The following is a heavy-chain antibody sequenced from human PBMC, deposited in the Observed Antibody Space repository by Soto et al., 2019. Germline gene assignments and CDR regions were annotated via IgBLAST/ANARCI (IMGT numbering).Heavy chain of an antibody. J-gene: IGHJ4*02. CDR3: ARVRREFDTSGPVDY. CDR2: IYYRGST. V-gene: IGHV4-59*08. Sequence: PSETLSLTCTVSGGSISSYYWSWIRQPPGKGLEWIGYIYYRGSTNYNPSLKSRVTISVDTSKNQFSLKLSSVTAADTAVYYCARVRREFDTSGPVDYWGQGTLVTVSS. D-gene: IGHD3-10*01. CDR1: GGSISSYY.